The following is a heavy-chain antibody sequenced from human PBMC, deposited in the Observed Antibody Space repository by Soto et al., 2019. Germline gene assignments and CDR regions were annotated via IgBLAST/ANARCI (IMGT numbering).Heavy chain of an antibody. CDR3: ARERMWFGELLYGGPGLYGMDV. CDR1: GYTFTSYY. V-gene: IGHV1-46*01. J-gene: IGHJ6*02. CDR2: INPSGGST. Sequence: QVQLVQSGAEVKKPGASVKVSCKASGYTFTSYYMHWVRQAPGQVLEWMGIINPSGGSTSYAQKFQGRVTMTRDTSTSTVYMELSSLRSEDTAVYYCARERMWFGELLYGGPGLYGMDVWGQGTTVTVSS. D-gene: IGHD3-10*01.